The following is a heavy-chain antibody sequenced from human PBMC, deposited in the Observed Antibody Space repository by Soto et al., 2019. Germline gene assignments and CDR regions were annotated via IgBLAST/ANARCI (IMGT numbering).Heavy chain of an antibody. CDR1: GGTLSNYA. V-gene: IGHV1-69*01. CDR2: IIPIFRTS. Sequence: QVQLVQSGAEVKKPGSSVKVSCKASGGTLSNYALSWVRQAPGQGLEWVGGIIPIFRTSNYAQNFQGRVTITTDESTSTAYMELSSLRSEDTAVYYCARGVRTGFYGMDVWGQGTTVTVSS. D-gene: IGHD3-10*01. J-gene: IGHJ6*02. CDR3: ARGVRTGFYGMDV.